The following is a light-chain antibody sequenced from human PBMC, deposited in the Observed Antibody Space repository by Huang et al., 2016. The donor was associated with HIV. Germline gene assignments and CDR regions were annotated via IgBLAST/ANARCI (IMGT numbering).Light chain of an antibody. CDR1: QTISSNY. Sequence: EIVLTQSPGTLSLSPGERATLSCRASQTISSNYLAWYQQKSGQAPRLLIYGASTRATDIPDRFSGSGSGTDFTLTISRLEPEDFAVYYCQQYGDSPSFTFGPGTKVDI. J-gene: IGKJ3*01. CDR2: GAS. V-gene: IGKV3-20*01. CDR3: QQYGDSPSFT.